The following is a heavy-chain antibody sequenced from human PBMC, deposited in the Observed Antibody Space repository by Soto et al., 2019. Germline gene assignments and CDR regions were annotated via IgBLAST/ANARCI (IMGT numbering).Heavy chain of an antibody. CDR2: IIPIFGTA. CDR1: GGTFSSYA. V-gene: IGHV1-69*01. J-gene: IGHJ4*02. CDR3: AVSSIAARPSISFDY. D-gene: IGHD6-6*01. Sequence: QVQLVQSGAEVKKPGSSVKVSCKASGGTFSSYAISWVRQAPGQGLEWMGGIIPIFGTANYAQKFQGRVTSTADESTSTADMELSSLRSEDTAVYYCAVSSIAARPSISFDYWGQGTLVTVSS.